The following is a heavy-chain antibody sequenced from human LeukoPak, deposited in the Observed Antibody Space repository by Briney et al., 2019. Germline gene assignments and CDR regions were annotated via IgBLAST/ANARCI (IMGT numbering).Heavy chain of an antibody. CDR2: INPNSGGT. CDR3: ARGGFARPGIAAAGTFY. V-gene: IGHV1-2*02. D-gene: IGHD6-13*01. J-gene: IGHJ4*02. CDR1: GYTFSGYY. Sequence: ASVKVSFKASGYTFSGYYMHWVRQAPGQGLEWMGWINPNSGGTNYAQKFQGRVTMTRDTSISTAYMELSRLSSDDTAVYYCARGGFARPGIAAAGTFYWGQGTLVTVSS.